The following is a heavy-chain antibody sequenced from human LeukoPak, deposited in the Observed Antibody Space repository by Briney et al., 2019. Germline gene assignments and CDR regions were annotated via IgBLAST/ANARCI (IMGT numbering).Heavy chain of an antibody. D-gene: IGHD4-17*01. CDR1: GGSIKSNNW. Sequence: SGTLSLTCAVSGGSIKSNNWWSWVRQPPGKGLEWIGEIYHSGSTNYNPSLESRVTVSVDKSKNQFSLDLTSVTAADTAVYYCARKPTTVTTCFDYWGQGTLVTVSS. CDR2: IYHSGST. V-gene: IGHV4-4*02. J-gene: IGHJ4*02. CDR3: ARKPTTVTTCFDY.